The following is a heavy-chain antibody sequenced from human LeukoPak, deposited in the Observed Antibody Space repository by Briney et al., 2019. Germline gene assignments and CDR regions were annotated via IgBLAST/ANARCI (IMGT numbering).Heavy chain of an antibody. CDR3: ARETSYYGSGSYYRVNWFDP. Sequence: SETLSLTCTVSGGSISSYYWSWIRQPPGKGLEWIGYIYNSGSTNYNPSLKSRVTISVDTSKNQFSLKLSSVTAADTAVYYCARETSYYGSGSYYRVNWFDPWGQGTLVTVSS. J-gene: IGHJ5*02. CDR2: IYNSGST. V-gene: IGHV4-59*01. CDR1: GGSISSYY. D-gene: IGHD3-10*01.